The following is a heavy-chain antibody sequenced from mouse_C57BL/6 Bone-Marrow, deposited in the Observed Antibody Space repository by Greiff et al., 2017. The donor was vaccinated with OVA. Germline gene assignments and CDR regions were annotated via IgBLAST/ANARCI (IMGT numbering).Heavy chain of an antibody. CDR2: IYPRDGST. CDR1: GYTFTSYD. J-gene: IGHJ1*03. CDR3: ARLDYYGSSLYWYFDV. Sequence: VQLQQSGPELVKPGASVKLSCKASGYTFTSYDINWVKQRPGQGLEWIGWIYPRDGSTKYNEKFKGKATLTVDTSSSTAYMELHSLTSEDSAVYFCARLDYYGSSLYWYFDVWGTGTTVTVSS. V-gene: IGHV1-85*01. D-gene: IGHD1-1*01.